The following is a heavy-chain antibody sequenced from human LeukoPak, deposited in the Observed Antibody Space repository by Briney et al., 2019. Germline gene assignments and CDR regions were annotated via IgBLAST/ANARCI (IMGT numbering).Heavy chain of an antibody. J-gene: IGHJ5*02. Sequence: ASVKVSCKASGYTLTSYAMHWVRQAPGQRLEWMGWINAGNGNTKYSQKFQGRVTITRDTSASTAYMELSSLRSEDTAVYYCARGVLWFGELTNWFDPWGQGTLVTVSS. D-gene: IGHD3-10*01. V-gene: IGHV1-3*01. CDR2: INAGNGNT. CDR3: ARGVLWFGELTNWFDP. CDR1: GYTLTSYA.